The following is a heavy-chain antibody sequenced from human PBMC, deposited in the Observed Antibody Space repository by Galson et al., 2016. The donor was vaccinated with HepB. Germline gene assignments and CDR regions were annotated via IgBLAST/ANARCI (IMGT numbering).Heavy chain of an antibody. J-gene: IGHJ4*02. V-gene: IGHV4/OR15-8*01. D-gene: IGHD6-19*01. Sequence: SETLSLTCVVSGASITSSNKWWSWVRQSPGKGLEWIGEIDHSGSATYDTSLQSRATIFSDNAKNQFSLTLRSVTAADTAVYYCAGKTLTVPGDYWGQGILVTVSS. CDR3: AGKTLTVPGDY. CDR1: GASITSSNKW. CDR2: IDHSGSA.